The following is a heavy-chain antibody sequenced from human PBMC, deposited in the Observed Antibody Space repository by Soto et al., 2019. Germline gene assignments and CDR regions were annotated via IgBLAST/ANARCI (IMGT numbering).Heavy chain of an antibody. V-gene: IGHV3-21*01. D-gene: IGHD2-2*01. CDR1: GFTFGDYI. CDR2: ISHSGTYI. CDR3: ASPRDYCVSNTNCCIDFDI. J-gene: IGHJ3*02. Sequence: ESGGSLVKPGDSLRLSCAASGFTFGDYIMNWVRQAPGRGLEWVASISHSGTYIFYADSVKGRFTISRDNAKDSLFLQMNSLRVEDTAIYYCASPRDYCVSNTNCCIDFDIWGQGTGVTVSS.